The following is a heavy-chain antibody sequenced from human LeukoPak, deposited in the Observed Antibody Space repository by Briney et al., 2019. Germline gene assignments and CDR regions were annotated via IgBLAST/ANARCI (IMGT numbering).Heavy chain of an antibody. CDR1: GFTFSSYS. CDR2: ISSSGAST. CDR3: AKGQYSSSSNWFDP. V-gene: IGHV3-23*01. D-gene: IGHD6-13*01. J-gene: IGHJ5*02. Sequence: GGSLRLSCAASGFTFSSYSMNWVRQAPGKGLEWVSTISSSGASTYYADSVKGRFTISRDNSKNTLYLQMNSLRAEDTAVYYCAKGQYSSSSNWFDPWGQGTLVTVSS.